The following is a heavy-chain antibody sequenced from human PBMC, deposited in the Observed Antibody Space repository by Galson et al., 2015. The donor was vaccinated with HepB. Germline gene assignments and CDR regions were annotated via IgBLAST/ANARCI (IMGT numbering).Heavy chain of an antibody. CDR1: GFTFRTSW. J-gene: IGHJ4*02. D-gene: IGHD1-26*01. CDR3: VKGAWADN. CDR2: IKESESVK. V-gene: IGHV3-7*01. Sequence: SLRLSCAASGFTFRTSWMGWVRQAPGKGLEWVAAIKESESVKLYVDSVKGRFTISRDDAEKLLFLQMDSLRAEDTATYYCVKGAWADNWGQGTLVTVSS.